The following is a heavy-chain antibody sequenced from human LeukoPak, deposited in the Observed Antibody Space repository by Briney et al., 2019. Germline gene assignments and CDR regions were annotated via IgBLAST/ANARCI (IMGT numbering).Heavy chain of an antibody. CDR1: GYTFTSYG. J-gene: IGHJ3*02. Sequence: GASVKVSCKASGYTFTSYGIRWVRQAPGQGLEWMGWISAYNGNTNYAQKLQGRVTMTTDTSTSTAYMELRSLRSDDTAVYYCARYVSSNRVASFAFDSWGQGTMVTVSS. CDR2: ISAYNGNT. D-gene: IGHD3-16*01. V-gene: IGHV1-18*01. CDR3: ARYVSSNRVASFAFDS.